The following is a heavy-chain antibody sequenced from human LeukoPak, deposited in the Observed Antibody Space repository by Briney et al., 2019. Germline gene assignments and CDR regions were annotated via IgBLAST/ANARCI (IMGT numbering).Heavy chain of an antibody. J-gene: IGHJ6*02. CDR2: IIPILGIA. CDR1: GGTFSSYA. V-gene: IGHV1-69*04. CDR3: ANIAAAGKGYYYGMDV. D-gene: IGHD6-13*01. Sequence: GASVKVSCKASGGTFSSYAISWVRQAPGQGLEWMGRIIPILGIANYAQKFQGRVTITADKSTSTAYMELSSLRSEDTAVYYCANIAAAGKGYYYGMDVWGQGTTVTVSS.